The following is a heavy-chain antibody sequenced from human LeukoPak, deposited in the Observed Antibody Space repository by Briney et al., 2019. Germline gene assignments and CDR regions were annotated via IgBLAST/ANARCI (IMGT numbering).Heavy chain of an antibody. CDR3: ARLGVRGVMTN. D-gene: IGHD3-10*01. CDR2: INAGNGNT. V-gene: IGHV1-3*01. Sequence: GASVKVSCKASGYTFTSYAMHWVRQAPGQRLEWMGWINAGNGNTNYAQKLQGRVTMTTDTSTSTAYMELRSLRSDDTAVYYCARLGVRGVMTNWGQGTLVTVSS. J-gene: IGHJ4*02. CDR1: GYTFTSYA.